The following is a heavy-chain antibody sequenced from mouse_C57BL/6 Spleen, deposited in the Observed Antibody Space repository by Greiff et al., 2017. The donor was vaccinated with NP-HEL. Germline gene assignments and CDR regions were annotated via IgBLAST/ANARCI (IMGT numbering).Heavy chain of an antibody. CDR2: ISYDGSN. Sequence: DVQLQESGPGLVKPSQSLSLTCSVTGYSITSGYYWNWIRQFPGNKLEWMGYISYDGSNKYNPSLNNRISITRDTSKNQFFLKLNSVTTEDTATYYCARGLFDYWGQGTTLTVSS. CDR1: GYSITSGYY. CDR3: ARGLFDY. V-gene: IGHV3-6*01. J-gene: IGHJ2*01.